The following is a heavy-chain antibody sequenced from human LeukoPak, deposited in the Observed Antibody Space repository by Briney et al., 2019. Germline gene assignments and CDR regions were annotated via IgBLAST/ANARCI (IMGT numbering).Heavy chain of an antibody. CDR3: ARTKGYCSGGSCYGYYYYYMDV. CDR2: ISSSSSYI. Sequence: GGSLRLSCAASGFTFSSYSMNWVRQAPGKGLEWVSSISSSSSYIYYADSVKGRFTISRDNAKNTLYLQMNSLRAEDTAVFYCARTKGYCSGGSCYGYYYYYMDVWGKGTTVTVSS. V-gene: IGHV3-21*01. D-gene: IGHD2-15*01. J-gene: IGHJ6*03. CDR1: GFTFSSYS.